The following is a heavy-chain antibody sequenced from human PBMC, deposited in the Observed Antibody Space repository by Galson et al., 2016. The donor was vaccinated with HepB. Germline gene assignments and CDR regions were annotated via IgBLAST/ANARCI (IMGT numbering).Heavy chain of an antibody. Sequence: SGAEVKKPGESLKISCQGSGYSFATYWLVWVRQMPGKGLEWMGIIYPGDSDTTYSPCFQGQVTISADKCISTAYPQWCSLTASDTAMYYCARQVGATHHHGGQGTLGTGSS. CDR2: IYPGDSDT. V-gene: IGHV5-51*01. D-gene: IGHD1-26*01. CDR1: GYSFATYW. J-gene: IGHJ4*02. CDR3: ARQVGATHHH.